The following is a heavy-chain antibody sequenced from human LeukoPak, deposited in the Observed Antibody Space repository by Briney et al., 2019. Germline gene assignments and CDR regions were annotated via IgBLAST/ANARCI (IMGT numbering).Heavy chain of an antibody. CDR1: GYTFTGYY. V-gene: IGHV1-2*02. CDR2: INPNSGGT. J-gene: IGHJ5*02. CDR3: ARGGELLRSSWFDP. Sequence: ASVKVSRKASGYTFTGYYMHWVRQAPGQGLEWMGWINPNSGGTNYAQKFQGRVTMTRDTSISTAYMELSRLRSDDTAVYYCARGGELLRSSWFDPWGQGTLVTVSS. D-gene: IGHD1-26*01.